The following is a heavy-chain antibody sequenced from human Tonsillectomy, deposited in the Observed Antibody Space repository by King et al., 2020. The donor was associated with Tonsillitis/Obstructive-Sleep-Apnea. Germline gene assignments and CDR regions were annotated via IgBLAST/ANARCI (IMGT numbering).Heavy chain of an antibody. J-gene: IGHJ4*02. CDR3: ARDGWRGGSCGKAAAYDN. V-gene: IGHV3-11*05. Sequence: VQLVESGGGLVKSGGSLRLSCAASGFTFSHYYMRWIRQAPGKGLEWVSYISSSSSYTNYADSVKDRFTISRDNAKNSLYLQMNSLRAEDTAVYYCARDGWRGGSCGKAAAYDNWGQGTLVTVSS. D-gene: IGHD2-15*01. CDR1: GFTFSHYY. CDR2: ISSSSSYT.